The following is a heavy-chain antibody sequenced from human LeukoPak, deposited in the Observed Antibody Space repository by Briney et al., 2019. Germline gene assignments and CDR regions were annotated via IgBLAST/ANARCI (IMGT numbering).Heavy chain of an antibody. CDR2: IYYSGST. V-gene: IGHV4-30-4*08. Sequence: PSVTLSLTCTVSGGSISSGDYYWSWIRQPPGKGLEWIGYIYYSGSTYYNPSLKSRVTISVDTSKNQFSLKLSSVTAADMAVYYCARANAAIAVAGTGWYFDLWGRGTLVTVSS. D-gene: IGHD6-19*01. CDR1: GGSISSGDYY. J-gene: IGHJ2*01. CDR3: ARANAAIAVAGTGWYFDL.